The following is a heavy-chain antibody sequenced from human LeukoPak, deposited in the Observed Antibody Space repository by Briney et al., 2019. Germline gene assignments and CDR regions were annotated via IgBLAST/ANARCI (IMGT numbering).Heavy chain of an antibody. CDR3: ARDKREPRYAFDI. J-gene: IGHJ3*02. CDR2: INHSGST. V-gene: IGHV4-34*01. CDR1: GGSISSYY. D-gene: IGHD1-26*01. Sequence: SETLSLTCTVSGGSISSYYWSWIRQPPGKGLGWIGEINHSGSTNYNPSLKSRVTISVDKSKNQSSLKLSSVTAADTAVYYCARDKREPRYAFDIWGQGTMITVSS.